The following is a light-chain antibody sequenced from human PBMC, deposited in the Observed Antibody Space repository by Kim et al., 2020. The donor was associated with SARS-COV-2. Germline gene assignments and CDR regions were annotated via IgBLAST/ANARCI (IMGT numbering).Light chain of an antibody. J-gene: IGLJ1*01. V-gene: IGLV3-19*01. CDR1: SLRSDY. CDR3: NSRDSSGKHLV. CDR2: GKN. Sequence: AWGQAVRITCQGASLRSDYASWYQQKPGQAPVLVIYGKNNRPSGIPDRFSGSSSGNTASLTITGAQAEDEADYYCNSRDSSGKHLVFGTGTKVTVL.